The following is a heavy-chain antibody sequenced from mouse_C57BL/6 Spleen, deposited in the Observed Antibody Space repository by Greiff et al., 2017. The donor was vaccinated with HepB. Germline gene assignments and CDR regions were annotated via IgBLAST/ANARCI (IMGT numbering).Heavy chain of an antibody. CDR1: GYAFSSSW. J-gene: IGHJ3*01. CDR2: IYPGDGDT. D-gene: IGHD2-3*01. V-gene: IGHV1-82*01. Sequence: VQLQQSGPELVKPGASVKISCKASGYAFSSSWMNWVKQRPGKGLEWIGRIYPGDGDTNYNGKFKGKATLTADKSSSTAYMQLSSLTSEDSAVYFCARGGYDGYYEGAYWGQGTLVTVSA. CDR3: ARGGYDGYYEGAY.